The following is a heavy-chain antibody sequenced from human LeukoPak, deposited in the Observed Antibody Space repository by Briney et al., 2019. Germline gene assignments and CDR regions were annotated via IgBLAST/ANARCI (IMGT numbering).Heavy chain of an antibody. J-gene: IGHJ4*02. CDR2: ISYDGSNK. CDR1: GFTFSSYG. Sequence: GSLRLSCAASGFTFSSYGMHWDRQAPGKGLEWVAVISYDGSNKYYADSVKGRFTISRDNSKNTLYLQMNSLRAEDTAVYYCAKDGDGSADYWGQGTLVTVSS. D-gene: IGHD3-10*01. V-gene: IGHV3-30*18. CDR3: AKDGDGSADY.